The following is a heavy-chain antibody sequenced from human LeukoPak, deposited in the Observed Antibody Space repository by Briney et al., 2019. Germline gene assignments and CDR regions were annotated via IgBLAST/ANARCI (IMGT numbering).Heavy chain of an antibody. CDR3: ARDPDPGVPSY. CDR2: VSSTGSST. J-gene: IGHJ4*01. Sequence: RPGGSLRLSCAATGFTFSSYEMYWARQAPGKGLEWLAYVSSTGSSTSYADSVKGRFTISRDNAKDSLYLQMNSLRAEDTAVYYCARDPDPGVPSYWGQGTLVTVSS. V-gene: IGHV3-48*03. D-gene: IGHD2-8*01. CDR1: GFTFSSYE.